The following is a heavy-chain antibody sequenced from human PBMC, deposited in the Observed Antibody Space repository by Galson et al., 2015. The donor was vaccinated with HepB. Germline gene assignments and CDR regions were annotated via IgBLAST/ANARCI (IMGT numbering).Heavy chain of an antibody. CDR1: GYTFTGYY. Sequence: SVKVSCKASGYTFTGYYMHWVRQAPGQGLEWMGRINPNSGGTNYAQKFQGRVTMTRDTSISTAYMELSRLRSDDTAVYYCARDGESFRPTDYWGQGTLVTVSS. J-gene: IGHJ4*02. D-gene: IGHD7-27*01. CDR3: ARDGESFRPTDY. CDR2: INPNSGGT. V-gene: IGHV1-2*06.